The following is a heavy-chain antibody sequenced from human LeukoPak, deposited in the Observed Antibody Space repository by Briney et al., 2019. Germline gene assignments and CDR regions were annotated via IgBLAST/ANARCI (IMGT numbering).Heavy chain of an antibody. V-gene: IGHV3-21*01. D-gene: IGHD4-23*01. Sequence: PGGSLRLSCAASGFTFSSYSMNWVRQAPGKGLEWVSSISSSSSYIYYADSVKGRFTISRDNAKNSLYLQMNSLRAEDTAVYYCARESSQLRWTKDYWGQGTLVTVSS. CDR2: ISSSSSYI. CDR3: ARESSQLRWTKDY. J-gene: IGHJ4*02. CDR1: GFTFSSYS.